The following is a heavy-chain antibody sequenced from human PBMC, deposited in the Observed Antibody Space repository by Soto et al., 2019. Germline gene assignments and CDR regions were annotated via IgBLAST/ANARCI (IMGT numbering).Heavy chain of an antibody. Sequence: GGSLRLSCAASGFTFSSYAMSWVRQAPGKGLEWVSAISGSGGSTYYADSVKGRFTISRNNSKNTLYLQMNSLRAEDTAVYYCAKLVAPIRGVVAADYWGQGTLVTVSS. D-gene: IGHD2-15*01. V-gene: IGHV3-23*01. CDR3: AKLVAPIRGVVAADY. CDR1: GFTFSSYA. J-gene: IGHJ4*02. CDR2: ISGSGGST.